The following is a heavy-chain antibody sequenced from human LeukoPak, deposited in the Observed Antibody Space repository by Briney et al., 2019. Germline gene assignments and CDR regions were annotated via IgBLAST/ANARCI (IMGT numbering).Heavy chain of an antibody. CDR3: ARAPKNDAYDI. V-gene: IGHV1-2*02. Sequence: GASVKVSCKASGYTLTGYYIHWVRQAPGQGLEWVGWINPNSGDTHSAQNFQGRVTMTRHTPISTASMYSSRLRSDDTPVYFCARAPKNDAYDIWGRGTMVTVSS. J-gene: IGHJ3*02. CDR1: GYTLTGYY. CDR2: INPNSGDT.